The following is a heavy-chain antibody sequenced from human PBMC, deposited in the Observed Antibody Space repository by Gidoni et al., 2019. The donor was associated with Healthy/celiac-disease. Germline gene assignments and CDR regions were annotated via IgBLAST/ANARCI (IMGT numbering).Heavy chain of an antibody. D-gene: IGHD2-15*01. CDR2: ISYDGSNK. J-gene: IGHJ6*04. CDR3: AKALLDCSGGSCYSSYGMDV. CDR1: GFTFSSYG. V-gene: IGHV3-30*18. Sequence: QVQLVESGGGVVQPGRSLRLSCAASGFTFSSYGMHWVRQAPGKGLEWLAVISYDGSNKYYADSVKGRFTISRDNSKNTLYLQMNSLRAEDTAVYYCAKALLDCSGGSCYSSYGMDVWGKGTTVTVSS.